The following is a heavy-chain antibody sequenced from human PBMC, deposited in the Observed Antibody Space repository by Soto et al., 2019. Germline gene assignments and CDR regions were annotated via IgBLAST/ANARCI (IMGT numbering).Heavy chain of an antibody. V-gene: IGHV4-34*01. CDR3: ARGRGRITIFGVVPYFAS. Sequence: SETLSLTCAVYGGSFSGYYLSWIRQPPGKGLEWIWEINHSGSTNYNPSLKSRVTISVDTSKNQFSLKLSSVTAADTAVYYCARGRGRITIFGVVPYFASWGQEPLVPVSS. D-gene: IGHD3-3*01. CDR1: GGSFSGYY. J-gene: IGHJ4*02. CDR2: INHSGST.